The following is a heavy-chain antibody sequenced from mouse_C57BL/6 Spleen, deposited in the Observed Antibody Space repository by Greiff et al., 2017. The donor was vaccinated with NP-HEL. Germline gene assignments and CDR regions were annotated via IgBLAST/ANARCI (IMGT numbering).Heavy chain of an antibody. V-gene: IGHV10-1*01. CDR1: GFSFNTYA. J-gene: IGHJ2*01. CDR3: VRSPHSSGGGFDY. CDR2: IRSKSNNYAT. Sequence: GGGLVQPKGSLKLSCAASGFSFNTYAMNWVRQAPGKGLEWVARIRSKSNNYATYYADSVKDRFTISRDDSESMLYLQMNNLKTEDTAMYYCVRSPHSSGGGFDYWGQGTTLTVSS. D-gene: IGHD3-2*02.